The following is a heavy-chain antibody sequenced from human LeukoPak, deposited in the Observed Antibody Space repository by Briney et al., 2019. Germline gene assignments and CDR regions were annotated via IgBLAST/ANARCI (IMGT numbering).Heavy chain of an antibody. CDR3: ARVRDYGGYDFYFDY. D-gene: IGHD5-12*01. V-gene: IGHV3-48*03. Sequence: GGSLRLSCAASGFTFSSYEMNWVRQAPGKGLEWVSYISSSGSTIYYADSVKGRFTISRDNAKNSLYLQMNSLRAEDTAVYYCARVRDYGGYDFYFDYWGQGTLVTVSS. CDR1: GFTFSSYE. CDR2: ISSSGSTI. J-gene: IGHJ4*02.